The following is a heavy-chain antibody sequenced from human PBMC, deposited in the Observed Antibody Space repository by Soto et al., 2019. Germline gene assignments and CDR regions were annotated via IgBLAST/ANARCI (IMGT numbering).Heavy chain of an antibody. CDR3: ARQIRGTDYYDNSGYYTN. CDR1: GGSISSRTYY. V-gene: IGHV4-39*01. CDR2: IFYSGST. J-gene: IGHJ4*02. Sequence: SETLSLTCTVSGGSISSRTYYWGWFRQPPGKGLEWIGTIFYSGSTYYNPSLKSGVTISVDMSKNQFSLKLSSVTAADTAVYYCARQIRGTDYYDNSGYYTNWGQGTLVTVSS. D-gene: IGHD3-22*01.